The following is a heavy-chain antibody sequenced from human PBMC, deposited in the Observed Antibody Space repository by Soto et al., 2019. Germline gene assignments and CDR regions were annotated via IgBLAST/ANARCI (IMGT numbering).Heavy chain of an antibody. V-gene: IGHV1-46*01. D-gene: IGHD6-13*01. CDR1: GYTLTSYY. CDR3: ATLAAAGTASYYYYYGMDV. CDR2: INPSGGST. J-gene: IGHJ6*02. Sequence: ASLQVYWKSSGYTLTSYYIHWVRQAPGQGLEWMGIINPSGGSTSYAQKFQGRVTMTRDTSTSTVYMELSSLRSEDTAVYYCATLAAAGTASYYYYYGMDVWGQGTTVTVSS.